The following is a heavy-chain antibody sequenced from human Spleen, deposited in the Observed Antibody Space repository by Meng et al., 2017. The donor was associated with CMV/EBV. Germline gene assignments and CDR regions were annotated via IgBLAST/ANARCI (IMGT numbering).Heavy chain of an antibody. CDR3: ARSYGGYYRFDY. CDR1: GGSFSGYY. V-gene: IGHV4-34*01. D-gene: IGHD3-22*01. CDR2: INHSGST. Sequence: SETLSLTCAVYGGSFSGYYWSWIRQPPGKGLEWIGEINHSGSTNYNPSLKSRVTISVDTSKNQFFLKLSSVTAADTAMYYCARSYGGYYRFDYWGQGTLVTVSS. J-gene: IGHJ4*02.